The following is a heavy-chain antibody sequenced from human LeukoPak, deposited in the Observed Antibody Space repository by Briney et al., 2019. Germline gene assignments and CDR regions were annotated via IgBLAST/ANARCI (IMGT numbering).Heavy chain of an antibody. V-gene: IGHV4-59*08. CDR3: ARTSWVQSSYYFEY. J-gene: IGHJ4*02. Sequence: PSETLSLTCTVSGGSISSHYWSWIRQPPGKGLEWIGYIYYSGSINYNPSLKSRVTISVDTSKNQFPLKLSSVTAADTAVYYCARTSWVQSSYYFEYWGQGTLVTVSS. D-gene: IGHD5-24*01. CDR2: IYYSGSI. CDR1: GGSISSHY.